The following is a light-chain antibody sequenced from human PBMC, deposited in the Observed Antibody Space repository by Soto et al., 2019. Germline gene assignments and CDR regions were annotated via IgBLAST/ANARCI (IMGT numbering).Light chain of an antibody. V-gene: IGKV3-15*01. CDR2: AAS. J-gene: IGKJ5*01. CDR1: QSISIN. Sequence: EVVMTLSPATVSVSTRARAILSCRASQSISINLAWYQQKPGQAPRLLIYAASNRATGVPARFSGSWSGTEFTLTISSLQSEDFAVYYCQQYNNWITFGQGTRLAIK. CDR3: QQYNNWIT.